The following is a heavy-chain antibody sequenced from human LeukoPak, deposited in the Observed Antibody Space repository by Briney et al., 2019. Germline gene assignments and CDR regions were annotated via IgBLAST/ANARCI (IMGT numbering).Heavy chain of an antibody. D-gene: IGHD3-22*01. CDR1: GFIFSSYA. J-gene: IGHJ4*02. CDR3: ASRSDYYDSSPSEY. Sequence: GGSLRLSCAASGFIFSSYAMSWVRQAPGKGLEWVSVIYSGGSTYYADSVEGRFTISRDNSKNTLYLQMNSLRAEDTAVYYCASRSDYYDSSPSEYWGQGTLVTVSS. V-gene: IGHV3-53*01. CDR2: IYSGGST.